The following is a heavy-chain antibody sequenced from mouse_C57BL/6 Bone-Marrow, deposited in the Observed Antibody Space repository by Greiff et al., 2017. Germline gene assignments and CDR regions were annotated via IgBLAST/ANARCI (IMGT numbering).Heavy chain of an antibody. Sequence: QVQLQQPGAELVKPGASVKLSCKASGYTFPSYWMHWVKQRPGQGLDWIGMIHPYSGSTNYNEKIKSKATLTVDKSSSTAYVQLSSLTSEDSAVYYCARVGPGWLLPHYFDYWGQGTTLTVSS. D-gene: IGHD2-3*01. CDR2: IHPYSGST. CDR1: GYTFPSYW. CDR3: ARVGPGWLLPHYFDY. J-gene: IGHJ2*01. V-gene: IGHV1-64*01.